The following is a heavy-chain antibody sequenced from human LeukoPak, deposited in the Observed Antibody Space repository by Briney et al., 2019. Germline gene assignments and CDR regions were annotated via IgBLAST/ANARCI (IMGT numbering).Heavy chain of an antibody. J-gene: IGHJ4*02. CDR2: IIPIRGIA. D-gene: IGHD1-26*01. CDR3: SRPPRIGSYFDS. Sequence: ASVKVSCKASGCTFSGYYISWVRQAPGQGLEWMGWIIPIRGIANYAQKFQGRVTITRDKSTSTAYLELISLRSEDPAVYYCSRPPRIGSYFDSWGQGTLVTVSS. CDR1: GCTFSGYY. V-gene: IGHV1-69*10.